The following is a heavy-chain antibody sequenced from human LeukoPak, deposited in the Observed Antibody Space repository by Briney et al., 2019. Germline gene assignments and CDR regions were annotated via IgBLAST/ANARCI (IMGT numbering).Heavy chain of an antibody. V-gene: IGHV3-30-3*01. CDR3: ARDGITMVRGVKTSYYYGMDV. CDR1: GFTFSSYA. D-gene: IGHD3-10*01. CDR2: ISYDGSNK. Sequence: PGGSLRLSCAASGFTFSSYAMHWVRQAPGKGLEWAAVISYDGSNKHYADSVKGRFTISRDNSKNTLFLQMNSLRAEDTAVYYCARDGITMVRGVKTSYYYGMDVWGQGTTVTVSS. J-gene: IGHJ6*02.